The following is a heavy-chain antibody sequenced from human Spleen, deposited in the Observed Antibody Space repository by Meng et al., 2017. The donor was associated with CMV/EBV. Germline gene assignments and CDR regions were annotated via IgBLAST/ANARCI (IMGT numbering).Heavy chain of an antibody. V-gene: IGHV2-26*01. J-gene: IGHJ5*02. CDR1: GFSLSNARMG. CDR2: IFSNDEK. D-gene: IGHD3-3*01. Sequence: SGPTLVKPTETLTLTCTVSGFSLSNARMGVSWIRRPPGKALEWLAHIFSNDEKSYSTSLKSRLTVSKDASKSQVVLTMTNMDPVDTATYYCARKIVDVTIFGVIQGDWFDPWGQGTLVTVSS. CDR3: ARKIVDVTIFGVIQGDWFDP.